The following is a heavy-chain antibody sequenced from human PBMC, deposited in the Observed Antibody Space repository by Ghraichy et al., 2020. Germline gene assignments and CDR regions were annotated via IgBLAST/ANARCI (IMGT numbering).Heavy chain of an antibody. CDR2: ISSSSSYI. CDR3: ARDRVRSSSWYEQPNHAIDY. D-gene: IGHD6-13*01. V-gene: IGHV3-21*01. CDR1: GFTFSSYS. Sequence: GGSLRLSCAASGFTFSSYSMNWVRQAPGKGLEWVSSISSSSSYIYYADSVKGRFTISRDNAKNSLYLQMNSLRAEDTAVYYCARDRVRSSSWYEQPNHAIDYWGQGTLVTVSS. J-gene: IGHJ4*02.